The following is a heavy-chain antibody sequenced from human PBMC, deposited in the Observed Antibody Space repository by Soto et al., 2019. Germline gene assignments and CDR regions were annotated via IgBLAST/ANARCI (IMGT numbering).Heavy chain of an antibody. V-gene: IGHV3-23*01. J-gene: IGHJ6*02. CDR3: ARYIPGVRYYGMDV. Sequence: EVQLLESGGGLVQPGGSLRLSCAASRFTFSSYAMKWVRQAPGKGLEWVSLIGESGTTTYYADSVKGRFTISRDNSGNTLFLEMYSLRAEDTAVYYCARYIPGVRYYGMDVWGQGTTVTVSS. D-gene: IGHD2-2*01. CDR2: IGESGTTT. CDR1: RFTFSSYA.